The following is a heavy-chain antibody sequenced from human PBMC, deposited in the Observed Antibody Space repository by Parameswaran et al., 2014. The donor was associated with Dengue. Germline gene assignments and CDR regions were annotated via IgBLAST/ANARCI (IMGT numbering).Heavy chain of an antibody. D-gene: IGHD2-2*01. CDR1: GYTFTYRY. J-gene: IGHJ6*02. V-gene: IGHV1-45*02. Sequence: VKVSCKASGYTFTYRYLHWVRQAPGQALEWMGWITPLHGNTNYVQKFQDRVTITRDRSMSTAYMEVSSLKSEATPMYHCARISAKILYWYHLLSYWGQGKTVTVSS. CDR2: ITPLHGNT. CDR3: ARISAKILYWYHLLSY.